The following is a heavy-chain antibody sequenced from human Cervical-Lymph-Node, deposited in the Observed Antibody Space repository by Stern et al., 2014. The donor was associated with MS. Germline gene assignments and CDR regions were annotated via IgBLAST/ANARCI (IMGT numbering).Heavy chain of an antibody. CDR2: IKGDGTLT. Sequence: EVQLLESGGGLVQPGGSLRLSCVASGFTFSTTWMHWVRQGPGKGLVWVARIKGDGTLTHYADSVRGRFSISRDNTENTVHLHMNSLRVEETAVYYCVKEGFWSLDYWGQGTLVTVSS. CDR3: VKEGFWSLDY. D-gene: IGHD3-3*01. CDR1: GFTFSTTW. J-gene: IGHJ4*01. V-gene: IGHV3-74*01.